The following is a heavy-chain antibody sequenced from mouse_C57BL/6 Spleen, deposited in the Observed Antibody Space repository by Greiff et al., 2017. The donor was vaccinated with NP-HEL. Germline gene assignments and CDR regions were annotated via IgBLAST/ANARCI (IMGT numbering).Heavy chain of an antibody. V-gene: IGHV2-5*01. Sequence: VKLVESGPGLVQPSQSLSITCTVSGFSLTSYGVHWVRQSPGKGLEWLGVIWRGGSTDYNAAFMSRLSITKDNSKSQVFFKMNSLQADDTAIYYCAKSRSTMVTDLDYWGQGTTLTVSS. D-gene: IGHD2-2*01. CDR1: GFSLTSYG. J-gene: IGHJ2*01. CDR3: AKSRSTMVTDLDY. CDR2: IWRGGST.